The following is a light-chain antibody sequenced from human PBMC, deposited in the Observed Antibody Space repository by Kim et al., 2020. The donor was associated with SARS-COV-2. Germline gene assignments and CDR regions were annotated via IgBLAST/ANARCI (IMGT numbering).Light chain of an antibody. CDR3: NCRDNG. Sequence: AVAGAVRQTGRRKGQRNDHGGFYARWQEQTPRQVTVGVFYGRSKRPYGIPDRFSGYSAGDTASLTITGAQAEDEADYYCNCRDNGFGGGTQLTVL. CDR1: DHGGFY. V-gene: IGLV3-19*01. J-gene: IGLJ2*01. CDR2: GRS.